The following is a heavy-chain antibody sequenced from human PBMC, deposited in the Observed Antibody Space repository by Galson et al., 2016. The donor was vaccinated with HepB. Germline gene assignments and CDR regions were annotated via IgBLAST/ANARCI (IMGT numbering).Heavy chain of an antibody. Sequence: SLRLSCADSESTFGNHWVYWVRQAPGKGLVWVSKINRDGSGTAYADSVKGRFTISRDNAQNTLYLQMNSLRDEDTALYYCARGVTPSGLDIWGQGTMVTVSS. CDR1: ESTFGNHW. CDR3: ARGVTPSGLDI. V-gene: IGHV3-74*03. CDR2: INRDGSGT. D-gene: IGHD2-21*02. J-gene: IGHJ3*02.